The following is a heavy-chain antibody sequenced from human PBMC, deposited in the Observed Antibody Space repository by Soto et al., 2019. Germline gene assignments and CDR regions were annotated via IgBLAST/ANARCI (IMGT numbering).Heavy chain of an antibody. D-gene: IGHD1-26*01. V-gene: IGHV1-18*01. CDR1: GGTFSSYD. CDR2: ISAYNGNT. CDR3: ARGWELDY. Sequence: ASVKVSCKASGGTFSSYDISWVRQAPGQGLEWLGWISAYNGNTDYAQKLQGRVTMTTDTSTSTAYMELRSLRSDDTAVYYCARGWELDYWGQGTLVTVSS. J-gene: IGHJ4*02.